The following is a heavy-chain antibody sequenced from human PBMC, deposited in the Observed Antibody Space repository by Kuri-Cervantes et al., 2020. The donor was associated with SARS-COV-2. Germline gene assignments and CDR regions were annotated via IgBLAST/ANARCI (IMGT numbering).Heavy chain of an antibody. CDR3: ARAGTSGSYLGY. CDR2: INWSGVRT. J-gene: IGHJ4*02. CDR1: GFTFDDYG. V-gene: IGHV3-20*03. Sequence: GGSPKTPLGASGFTFDDYGMSWVRQAPGKGLEWVSGINWSGVRTGYTDSVEGRFTISRDNAKNSLYLQMNSLRAEDTAFYYCARAGTSGSYLGYWGQGTLVTVSS. D-gene: IGHD1-26*01.